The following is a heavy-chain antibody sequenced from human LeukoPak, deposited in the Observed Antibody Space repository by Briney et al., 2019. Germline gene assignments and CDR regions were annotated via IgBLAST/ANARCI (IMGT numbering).Heavy chain of an antibody. D-gene: IGHD6-13*01. CDR2: IYYSGST. Sequence: SETLSLTCTVSGGSISSYYWSWIRQPPGKGLEGIGYIYYSGSTNYNPSLKSRVTISVDTSKNQFSLKLSSVTAADTAVYYCARYGSSWYHFDYWGQGTLVTVSS. J-gene: IGHJ4*02. V-gene: IGHV4-59*01. CDR3: ARYGSSWYHFDY. CDR1: GGSISSYY.